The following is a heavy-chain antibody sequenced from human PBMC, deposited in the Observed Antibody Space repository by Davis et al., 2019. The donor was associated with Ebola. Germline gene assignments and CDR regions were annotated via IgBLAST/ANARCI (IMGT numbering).Heavy chain of an antibody. Sequence: ASVKVSCKASGGTFSSYAISWVRQAPGQGLEWMGIINPSGGSTSYAQKFQGRVTMTRDTSTSTVYMELSSLRSEDTAVYYCARSPMVRGVWFDYWGQGTLVTVSS. CDR3: ARSPMVRGVWFDY. CDR1: GGTFSSYA. V-gene: IGHV1-46*01. J-gene: IGHJ4*02. D-gene: IGHD3-10*01. CDR2: INPSGGST.